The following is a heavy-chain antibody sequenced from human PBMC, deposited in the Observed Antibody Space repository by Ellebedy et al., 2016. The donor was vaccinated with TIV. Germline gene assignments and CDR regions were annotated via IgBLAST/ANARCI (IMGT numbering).Heavy chain of an antibody. V-gene: IGHV3-23*01. CDR2: ISSGGSTT. CDR3: AKDFNPDTHLVHGMDV. D-gene: IGHD6-13*01. J-gene: IGHJ6*02. Sequence: GESLKISCAASGFTFSIYAMSWVRQASGKGLEWVSAISSGGSTTYYADSVKGRFTISRDNSKDTLYLQVSSLRVEDTAIYYCAKDFNPDTHLVHGMDVWGQGPTVTVSS. CDR1: GFTFSIYA.